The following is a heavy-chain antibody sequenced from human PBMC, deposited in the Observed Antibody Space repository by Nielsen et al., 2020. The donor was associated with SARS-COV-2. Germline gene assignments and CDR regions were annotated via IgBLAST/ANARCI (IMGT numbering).Heavy chain of an antibody. CDR2: ISYDGSNK. V-gene: IGHV3-30*04. CDR3: ARVMVRGWRVGPIDY. CDR1: GFTFSSYA. J-gene: IGHJ4*02. D-gene: IGHD3-10*01. Sequence: GGSLRLSCAASGFTFSSYAMHWVRQAPGKGLEWVAVISYDGSNKYYADSVKGRFTISRDNSKNTLYLQMNSLRAEDTAVYHCARVMVRGWRVGPIDYWGQGTLVTVSS.